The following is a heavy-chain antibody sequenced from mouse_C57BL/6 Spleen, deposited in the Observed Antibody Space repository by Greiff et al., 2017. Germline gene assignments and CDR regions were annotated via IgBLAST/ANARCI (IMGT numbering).Heavy chain of an antibody. Sequence: EVKLMESEGGLVQPGSSMKLSCTASGFTFSDYYMAWVRQVPETGLEWVANINYDGSSTSYLDSLKSRFIISRDNAKNILYLHLSSRKSEDTATYYCARDDYYGSSSFDYWGQGTPLTVSS. CDR1: GFTFSDYY. V-gene: IGHV5-16*01. CDR3: ARDDYYGSSSFDY. J-gene: IGHJ2*01. CDR2: INYDGSST. D-gene: IGHD1-1*01.